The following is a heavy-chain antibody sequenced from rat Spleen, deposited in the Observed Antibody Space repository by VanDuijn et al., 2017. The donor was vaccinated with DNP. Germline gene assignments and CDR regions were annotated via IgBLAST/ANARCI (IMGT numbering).Heavy chain of an antibody. CDR1: GFTFTNYY. Sequence: EVQLVESGGGLVQPGRSMKLSCAASGFTFTNYYMAWVRQAPTKGLEWVATIIYDGSRTYYRDSVKGRFTISRDNAKSSLYLQMNSLKSEDTATYYCARHYYDGSNWFAYWGQGTLVTVSS. CDR3: ARHYYDGSNWFAY. J-gene: IGHJ3*01. V-gene: IGHV5-22*01. D-gene: IGHD1-12*02. CDR2: IIYDGSRT.